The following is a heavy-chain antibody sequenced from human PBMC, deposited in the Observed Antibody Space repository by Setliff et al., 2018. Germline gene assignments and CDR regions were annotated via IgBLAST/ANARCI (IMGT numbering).Heavy chain of an antibody. D-gene: IGHD6-6*01. CDR1: GFSISSGYY. J-gene: IGHJ4*02. CDR2: IHHSGAA. V-gene: IGHV4-38-2*01. Sequence: PSETLSLTCAVSGFSISSGYYWGWIRQPPGKGLEWIVNIHHSGAAKYDPSLKSRVTISLDTSKNQFSLKVISVTAADTAVYYCARGRNVAARLLDSWGQGTLVTVSS. CDR3: ARGRNVAARLLDS.